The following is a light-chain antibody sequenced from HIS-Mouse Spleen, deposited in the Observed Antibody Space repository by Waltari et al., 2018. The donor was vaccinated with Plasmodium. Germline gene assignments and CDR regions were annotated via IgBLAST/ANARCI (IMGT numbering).Light chain of an antibody. CDR1: VLAKNKH. CDR2: KDS. CDR3: YSSADNNRV. J-gene: IGLJ3*02. Sequence: YELTQPSSVSVPPGQTARSPCPGDVLAKNKHARWTQQKPGQAPVLVIYKDSERPSGIPERFSGSSSGNTVTLTISGAQVEDEADYYCYSSADNNRVFGGGTKLTVL. V-gene: IGLV3-27*01.